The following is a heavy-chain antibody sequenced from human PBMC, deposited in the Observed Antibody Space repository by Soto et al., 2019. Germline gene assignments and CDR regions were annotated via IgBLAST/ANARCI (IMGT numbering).Heavy chain of an antibody. V-gene: IGHV3-7*03. CDR2: IPQDGVDG. CDR3: ARDHLILPAHDFFYGSDV. J-gene: IGHJ6*02. Sequence: PGGTLRLSCEVSGFTFSMYSISWARQSPGQGLEWVAKIPQDGVDGHYADSVKGRFTISRDNGKNSLYLQLTNLRAEDTAVYYCARDHLILPAHDFFYGSDVWGRGATVTVSS. CDR1: GFTFSMYS. D-gene: IGHD2-21*02.